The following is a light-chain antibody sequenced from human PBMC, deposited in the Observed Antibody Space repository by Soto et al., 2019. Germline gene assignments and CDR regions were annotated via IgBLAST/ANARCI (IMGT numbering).Light chain of an antibody. J-gene: IGLJ1*01. V-gene: IGLV2-14*01. CDR2: EVS. Sequence: VLTQPASVSGSPGQSITISCTGTSSDVGGYNYVSWYQQHPGKAPKLMIYEVSNRPSGVSNRFSGSKSGNTASLTISGLQAEDEADYYCSSYTSSSTLGYVFGTGTKVTVL. CDR3: SSYTSSSTLGYV. CDR1: SSDVGGYNY.